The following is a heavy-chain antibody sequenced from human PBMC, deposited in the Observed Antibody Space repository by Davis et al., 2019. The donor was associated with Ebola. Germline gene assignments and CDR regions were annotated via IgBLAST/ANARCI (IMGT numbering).Heavy chain of an antibody. J-gene: IGHJ3*01. D-gene: IGHD3-10*02. V-gene: IGHV3-23*01. CDR3: TTSYVGIVYASDV. CDR2: LSASGDRA. CDR1: GFTLHTYA. Sequence: GGSLRPSCAASGFTLHTYAMSWVRQAPGKGPEWVSGLSASGDRANYADSVRGRFTISRDNSKNTVYLQLDRLRVEDTATYYCTTSYVGIVYASDVWGQGSKVVVSS.